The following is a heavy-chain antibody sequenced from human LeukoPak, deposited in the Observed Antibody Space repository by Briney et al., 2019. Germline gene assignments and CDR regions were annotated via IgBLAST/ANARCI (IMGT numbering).Heavy chain of an antibody. CDR2: INPNSGGT. V-gene: IGHV1-2*02. CDR1: GYTFTGYY. CDR3: ARVRYSSSLWY. D-gene: IGHD6-6*01. Sequence: EASVTVPCKASGYTFTGYYMHWVRQAPGQGLEWMGWINPNSGGTNYAQKFQGRVTMTRDTSISTAYMELSRLRSDDTAVYYCARVRYSSSLWYWGQGTLVTVSS. J-gene: IGHJ4*02.